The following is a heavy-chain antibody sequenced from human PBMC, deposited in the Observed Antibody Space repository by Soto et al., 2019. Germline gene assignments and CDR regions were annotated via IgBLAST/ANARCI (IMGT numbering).Heavy chain of an antibody. J-gene: IGHJ6*02. D-gene: IGHD3-10*01. Sequence: SETLSLTCTVSGGSISSYYWSWIRQPPGKGLEWIGYIYYSGSTNYNPSLKSRVTISVDTSKNQFSLKLSSVTAADTAVYYCARAAICFGELYYYYGMDVCGQGTTVTVSS. V-gene: IGHV4-59*01. CDR2: IYYSGST. CDR3: ARAAICFGELYYYYGMDV. CDR1: GGSISSYY.